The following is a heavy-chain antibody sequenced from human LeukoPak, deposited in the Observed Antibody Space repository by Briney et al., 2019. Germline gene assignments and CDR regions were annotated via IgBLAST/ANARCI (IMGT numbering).Heavy chain of an antibody. Sequence: PGGSLRLSCAASGFTFSSYGMHWVRQAPGKGLEWVAFIRYDGSNKYYADSVKGRFTISRDNSKNTLYLQMNSLRAEDTAVYYCAKEDSSSLLPDYWGQGTLVTVSS. J-gene: IGHJ4*02. V-gene: IGHV3-30*02. D-gene: IGHD6-13*01. CDR3: AKEDSSSLLPDY. CDR1: GFTFSSYG. CDR2: IRYDGSNK.